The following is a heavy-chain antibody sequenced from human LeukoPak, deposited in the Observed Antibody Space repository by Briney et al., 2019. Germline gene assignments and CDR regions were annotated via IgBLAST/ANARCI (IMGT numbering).Heavy chain of an antibody. V-gene: IGHV3-48*04. CDR2: IDRSSNTI. CDR1: GFTLSTAS. D-gene: IGHD1-7*01. Sequence: GGSLRLSCAASGFTLSTASMNWVRQAPGKGLEWISYIDRSSNTIYYADSVKGRFTISRDSAKNSVYLQMNSLRAEDTAVYYCASTWNYLYFDYWGQGTLVTVSS. CDR3: ASTWNYLYFDY. J-gene: IGHJ4*02.